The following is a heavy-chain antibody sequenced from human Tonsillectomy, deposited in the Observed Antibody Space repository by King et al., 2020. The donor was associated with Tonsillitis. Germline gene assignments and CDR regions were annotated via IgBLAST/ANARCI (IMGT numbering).Heavy chain of an antibody. D-gene: IGHD3-10*01. CDR1: GFTFSSYA. CDR3: AKDRAPYGSGIHDAFDI. Sequence: VQLVESGGGLVQPGGSLRLSCAASGFTFSSYAMSWVRQAPGKGLEWVSAFSGSSGSTYYADSVKGRFTISRDNSKNTLYLQMNSLRAEDTAIYYCAKDRAPYGSGIHDAFDIWGQGTMVTVSS. J-gene: IGHJ3*02. CDR2: FSGSSGST. V-gene: IGHV3-23*04.